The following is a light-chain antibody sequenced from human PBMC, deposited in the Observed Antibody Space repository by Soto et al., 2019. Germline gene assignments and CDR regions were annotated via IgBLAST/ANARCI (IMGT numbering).Light chain of an antibody. J-gene: IGKJ2*01. CDR3: QQRSNWPPYT. CDR2: DAS. Sequence: EIVLTQSPATLSLSPGERATLSCRASQSVSSYLAWYQQKPGQAPRLLIYDASNRATGIPARFSGSGSGTGCTLTISSIEPEDFAGDYCQQRSNWPPYTFGQGTKLEIK. V-gene: IGKV3-11*01. CDR1: QSVSSY.